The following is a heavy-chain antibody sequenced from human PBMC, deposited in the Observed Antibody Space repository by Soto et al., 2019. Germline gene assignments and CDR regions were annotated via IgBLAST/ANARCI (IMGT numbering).Heavy chain of an antibody. CDR1: GFTFSGSA. J-gene: IGHJ4*02. Sequence: GGSLRLSCAASGFTFSGSAMHWVRQASGKGLEWVGRIRSKANSYATAYAASVKGRFTISRDDSKNTAYLQMNSLKTEDTAVYYCTRTTYCSSTSCYERDFDYWGQGTLVTVSS. D-gene: IGHD2-2*01. CDR2: IRSKANSYAT. V-gene: IGHV3-73*01. CDR3: TRTTYCSSTSCYERDFDY.